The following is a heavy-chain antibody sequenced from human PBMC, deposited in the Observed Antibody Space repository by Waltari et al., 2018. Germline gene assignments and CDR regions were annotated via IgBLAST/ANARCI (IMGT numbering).Heavy chain of an antibody. CDR3: ARGPLLSKVDY. Sequence: QVQLQESGPGLVTPSPTLSLTCTVSGGSIHSRSYSLSWIRQPAGKGLEWIGRIYTSGSTNYNPSLKSRVTISVDTSKNQFSLNLSSVTAADTAVYYCARGPLLSKVDYWGQGTLVTVSS. D-gene: IGHD1-26*01. CDR1: GGSIHSRSYS. V-gene: IGHV4-61*02. CDR2: IYTSGST. J-gene: IGHJ4*02.